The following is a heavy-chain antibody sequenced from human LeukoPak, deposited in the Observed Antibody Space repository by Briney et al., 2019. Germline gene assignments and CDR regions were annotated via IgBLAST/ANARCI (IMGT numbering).Heavy chain of an antibody. CDR2: ISGSGGST. D-gene: IGHD2-2*01. J-gene: IGHJ5*02. V-gene: IGHV3-23*01. Sequence: LTSETLSLTCTVSGGSISSSSYYWGWIRQPPGKGLEWVSAISGSGGSTYYADSVKGRFTISRDNSKNTLYLQMNSLRAEDTAVYYCAKVPYAALVAWGQGTLVTVSS. CDR3: AKVPYAALVA. CDR1: GGSISSSSYY.